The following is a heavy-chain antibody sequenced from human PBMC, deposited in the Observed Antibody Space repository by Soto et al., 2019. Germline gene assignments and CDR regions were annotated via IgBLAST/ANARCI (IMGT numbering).Heavy chain of an antibody. D-gene: IGHD2-2*01. CDR2: INHSGST. J-gene: IGHJ6*02. CDR1: GGSFSGYY. CDR3: ARDLFFTSCQYYYYYYGMDV. Sequence: SETLSLTCAVYGGSFSGYYWSWIRQPPGKGLEWIGEINHSGSTNYNPSLKSRVTISVDTSKNQFSLKLGSVTAADTAVYYCARDLFFTSCQYYYYYYGMDVWGQGTTVTVSS. V-gene: IGHV4-34*01.